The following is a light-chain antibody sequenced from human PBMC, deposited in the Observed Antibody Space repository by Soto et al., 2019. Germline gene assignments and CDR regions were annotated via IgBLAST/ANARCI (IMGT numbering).Light chain of an antibody. V-gene: IGLV2-14*01. CDR2: EVS. CDR1: SSDVGGYNY. Sequence: QSALTQPASVSLSPGHSIAISCTGTSSDVGGYNYVSWYQQHPGKAPKLMIYEVSNRPSGVSDRFSGSKSGNTASLTISGLQAEEEADYYCGSYTSSRIYVFGAGTKVTVL. J-gene: IGLJ1*01. CDR3: GSYTSSRIYV.